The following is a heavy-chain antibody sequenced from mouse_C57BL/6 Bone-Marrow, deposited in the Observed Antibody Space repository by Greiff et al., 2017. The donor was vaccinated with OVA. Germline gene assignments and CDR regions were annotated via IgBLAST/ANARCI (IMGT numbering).Heavy chain of an antibody. CDR3: AKGIYDGYYYAMDY. J-gene: IGHJ4*01. CDR2: ILPGSGST. V-gene: IGHV1-9*01. CDR1: GYTFTGYW. D-gene: IGHD2-3*01. Sequence: VKLVESGAELMKPGASVKLSCKATGYTFTGYWLEWVKQRPGHGLEWIGEILPGSGSTNYNEKFKGKATFTADTSSNTAYMQLSSLTTEDSAIYYCAKGIYDGYYYAMDYWGQGTSVTVSS.